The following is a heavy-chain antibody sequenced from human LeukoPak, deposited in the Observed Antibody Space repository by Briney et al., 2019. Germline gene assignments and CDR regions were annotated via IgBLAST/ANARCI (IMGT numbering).Heavy chain of an antibody. J-gene: IGHJ5*02. Sequence: ASVKVSCKASGYTFTSYDINWVRQATGQGLEWMGWINPNSGGTNYAQKFQGWVTMTRDTSISTAYMELSRLRSDDTAVYYCARAYGSGSYWFDPWGQGTLVTVSS. D-gene: IGHD3-10*01. CDR1: GYTFTSYD. CDR3: ARAYGSGSYWFDP. V-gene: IGHV1-2*04. CDR2: INPNSGGT.